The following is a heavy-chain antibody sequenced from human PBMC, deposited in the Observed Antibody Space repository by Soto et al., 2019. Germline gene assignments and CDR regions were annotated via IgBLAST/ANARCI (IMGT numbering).Heavy chain of an antibody. D-gene: IGHD2-21*02. Sequence: PGGSLRLSCVASGFTFSRYEMNGVRQAPGKGLEWVSYISEGGGTIHYADSVKGRFTISRDNAKNSLYLQMNSLRAEDTATYYCARNQGDHVVYWGQGTLVTVSS. V-gene: IGHV3-48*03. J-gene: IGHJ4*02. CDR1: GFTFSRYE. CDR3: ARNQGDHVVY. CDR2: ISEGGGTI.